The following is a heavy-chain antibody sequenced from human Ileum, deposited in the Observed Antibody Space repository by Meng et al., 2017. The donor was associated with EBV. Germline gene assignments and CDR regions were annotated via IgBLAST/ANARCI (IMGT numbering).Heavy chain of an antibody. CDR3: AISITVTTDY. Sequence: EVQLVESRGTLVQPGGSLRLSCAASGFTFSSYWMHWVRQAPGKGLVWVSRINSDGSNTNYADSVKGRFTISRDNAKNTLYLQMNSLRAEDTAMYYCAISITVTTDYWGQGTLVTVSS. CDR1: GFTFSSYW. J-gene: IGHJ4*02. D-gene: IGHD4-17*01. V-gene: IGHV3-74*01. CDR2: INSDGSNT.